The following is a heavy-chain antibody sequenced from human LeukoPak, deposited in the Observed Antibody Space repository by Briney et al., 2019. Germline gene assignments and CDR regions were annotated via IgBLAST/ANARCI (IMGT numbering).Heavy chain of an antibody. D-gene: IGHD6-13*01. Sequence: GALRLSCAASGFTFTDYWMSWVRQAPGKGLEWVSSISSSSSYVYYADSVKGRFTISRDNAKNSLYLQMISLRAEDTAVYYCARDSFGQQSHWGQGTLVTVSS. J-gene: IGHJ4*02. CDR2: ISSSSSYV. CDR1: GFTFTDYW. CDR3: ARDSFGQQSH. V-gene: IGHV3-21*01.